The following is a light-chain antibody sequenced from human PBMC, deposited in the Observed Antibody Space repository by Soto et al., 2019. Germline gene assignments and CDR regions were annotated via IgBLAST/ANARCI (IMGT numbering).Light chain of an antibody. Sequence: DIVLTQSPGTLSLSPGERATLSCRASQSVGSNYLAWYQQKPGQAPRLLVYGASSRATGISDRFSGSGSGTDFTLTISRLEPEDFAVYYCQHYVSPPITFGQGTRLEIK. V-gene: IGKV3-20*01. CDR3: QHYVSPPIT. CDR1: QSVGSNY. J-gene: IGKJ5*01. CDR2: GAS.